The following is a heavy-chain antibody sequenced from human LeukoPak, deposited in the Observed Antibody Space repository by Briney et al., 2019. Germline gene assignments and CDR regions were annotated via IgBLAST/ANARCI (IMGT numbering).Heavy chain of an antibody. D-gene: IGHD5-18*01. J-gene: IGHJ6*02. CDR3: ARSIQPRNYYYYGMDV. CDR1: GGSISSYY. CDR2: IYTSGST. Sequence: SETLSLTCTVSGGSISSYYWSWIRQPAGKGLEWIGRIYTSGSTNYNPSLKSRVTMSVDTSKNQFSLKLSSVTAADTAVYYCARSIQPRNYYYYGMDVWGQGTTVTVSS. V-gene: IGHV4-4*07.